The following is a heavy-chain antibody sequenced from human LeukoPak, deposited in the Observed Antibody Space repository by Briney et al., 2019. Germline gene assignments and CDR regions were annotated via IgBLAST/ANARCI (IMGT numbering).Heavy chain of an antibody. D-gene: IGHD3-22*01. V-gene: IGHV4-34*01. J-gene: IGHJ4*02. Sequence: SETLSLTCAVYGGSFSGYYWSWIRQPPGKGLEWIGEINHSGSTNYNPSLKSRVPISVDTSKNQFSLKLSSVTAADTAVYYCARGRRTYYDSSGYYHLDYWGQGTLVTVSS. CDR3: ARGRRTYYDSSGYYHLDY. CDR1: GGSFSGYY. CDR2: INHSGST.